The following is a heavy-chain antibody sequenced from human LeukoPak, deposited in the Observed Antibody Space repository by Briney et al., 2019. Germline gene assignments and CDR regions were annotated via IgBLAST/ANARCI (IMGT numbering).Heavy chain of an antibody. J-gene: IGHJ3*02. CDR3: ARDQRLWGNLQRRHDAFDI. V-gene: IGHV1-46*01. CDR2: INPSGGST. CDR1: GYTFTSYY. Sequence: ASVKVSCKASGYTFTSYYMHWVRQAPGQGLEWMGIINPSGGSTSYAQKFQGRVTMTRDTSTSTVYMELSSLRSEDTAVYYCARDQRLWGNLQRRHDAFDIWGQGTMVTVSS. D-gene: IGHD4-11*01.